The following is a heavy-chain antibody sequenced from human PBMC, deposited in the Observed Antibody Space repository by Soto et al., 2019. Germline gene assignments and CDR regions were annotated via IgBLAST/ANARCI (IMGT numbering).Heavy chain of an antibody. CDR1: GYTFTSYG. Sequence: ASVKVSCKASGYTFTSYGISWVRQASGQGLEWMGWISAYNGNTNYAQKLQGRVTMTTDTSTSTAYMELRSLRSDDTAVYYCARDSPQSTTLWFGPRIDYWGQGTLVTVSS. D-gene: IGHD3-10*01. CDR3: ARDSPQSTTLWFGPRIDY. CDR2: ISAYNGNT. V-gene: IGHV1-18*04. J-gene: IGHJ4*02.